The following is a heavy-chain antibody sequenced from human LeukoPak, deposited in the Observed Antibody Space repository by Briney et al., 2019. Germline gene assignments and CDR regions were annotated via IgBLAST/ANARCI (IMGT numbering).Heavy chain of an antibody. CDR1: GYTFTSYG. V-gene: IGHV1-18*01. CDR2: ISAYNGNT. Sequence: ASVKVSCKASGYTFTSYGISWVRQAPGQGLEWMGWISAYNGNTNYAQKFQGRVTMTTDTSTSTAYMELRSLRSDDTAVYYCGRDQVLLWFGVLDYWGQGTLVTVSS. CDR3: GRDQVLLWFGVLDY. D-gene: IGHD3-10*01. J-gene: IGHJ4*02.